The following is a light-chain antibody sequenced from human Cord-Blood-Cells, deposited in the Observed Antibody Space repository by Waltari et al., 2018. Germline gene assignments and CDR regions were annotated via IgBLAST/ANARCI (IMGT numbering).Light chain of an antibody. Sequence: DIQMTQSPSTLSASVGDSVTLTCRASQSISSWLAWYQQKPGKAPKLLIYQASSLESWVPSRFSGSGSGTEFTLTNSSLQPDDFATYYCQQYNSYPTLTFGGGTKVEIK. CDR2: QAS. V-gene: IGKV1-5*03. J-gene: IGKJ4*01. CDR1: QSISSW. CDR3: QQYNSYPTLT.